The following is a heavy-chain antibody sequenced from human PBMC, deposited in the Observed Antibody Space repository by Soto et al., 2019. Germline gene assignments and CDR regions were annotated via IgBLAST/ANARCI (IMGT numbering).Heavy chain of an antibody. J-gene: IGHJ4*02. CDR2: IYRGETY. V-gene: IGHV3-74*01. D-gene: IGHD5-12*01. CDR1: GFSFSHYR. Sequence: PGGSLRLSSVTSGFSFSHYRMHWIRHAPGKGLVWVSRIYRGETYYADSVKGRFTVSRDNAKNTLYLQMNSLGAEDTAIYYCLRGYTGYGNCDSWGQGTLGNVGS. CDR3: LRGYTGYGNCDS.